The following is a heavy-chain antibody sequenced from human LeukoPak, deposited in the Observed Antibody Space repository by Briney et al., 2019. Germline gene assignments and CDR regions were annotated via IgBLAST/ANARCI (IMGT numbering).Heavy chain of an antibody. J-gene: IGHJ3*02. Sequence: SETLSLTCTVSGVSVSSGSYYWSWIRQPPGKGLEWIGYIYYSGSTNYNPSLKSRVTISVDTSKNQFSLKLSSATAADTAVYYCARGSIWSGYYWSAFDIWGQGTMVTVSS. CDR1: GVSVSSGSYY. CDR2: IYYSGST. CDR3: ARGSIWSGYYWSAFDI. V-gene: IGHV4-61*01. D-gene: IGHD3-3*01.